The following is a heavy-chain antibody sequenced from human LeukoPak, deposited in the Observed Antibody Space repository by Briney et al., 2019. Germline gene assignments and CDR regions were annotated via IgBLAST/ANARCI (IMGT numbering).Heavy chain of an antibody. D-gene: IGHD5-18*01. Sequence: GASVKVSCKVSGYTLTELCMHWVRQAPGKGLEWMGGFDPEDGETIYAQKFQGRVTMTEDTSTDTAYMDLSSLRSEDTAVYYCAKDQGRGYTYGLYYFDYWGQGTLVTVSS. V-gene: IGHV1-24*01. J-gene: IGHJ4*02. CDR2: FDPEDGET. CDR1: GYTLTELC. CDR3: AKDQGRGYTYGLYYFDY.